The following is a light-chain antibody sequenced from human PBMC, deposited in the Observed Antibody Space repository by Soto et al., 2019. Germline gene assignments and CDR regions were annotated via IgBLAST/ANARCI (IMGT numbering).Light chain of an antibody. CDR3: QQYGRSPRT. Sequence: ELVLTQSPGTLSLSPGERATLSCRASESVTSSYLAWYQHKPGQAPRLLIYGASSRATGIPDRFSGSGSGPDFTLTISRLEPEDFAVYYCQQYGRSPRTFGQGTKVEIK. V-gene: IGKV3-20*01. CDR2: GAS. J-gene: IGKJ1*01. CDR1: ESVTSSY.